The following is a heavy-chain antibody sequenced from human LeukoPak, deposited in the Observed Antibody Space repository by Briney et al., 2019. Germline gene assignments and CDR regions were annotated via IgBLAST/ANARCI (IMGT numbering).Heavy chain of an antibody. CDR3: AKDGSRSFYIGYFDY. CDR2: IWDDGSKK. D-gene: IGHD3-10*01. J-gene: IGHJ4*02. CDR1: GFTFSSYG. V-gene: IGHV3-33*06. Sequence: GGSLRLSCAASGFTFSSYGMHWVRQAPGKGLEWVAVIWDDGSKKYYTDSVRGRFTISRDNSKNTVYLQVNSLRAEDTAVYYCAKDGSRSFYIGYFDYWGQGTLVTVSS.